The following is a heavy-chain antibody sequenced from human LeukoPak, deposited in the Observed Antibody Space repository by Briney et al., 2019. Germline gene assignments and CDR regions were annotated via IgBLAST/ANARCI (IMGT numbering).Heavy chain of an antibody. D-gene: IGHD3-3*01. V-gene: IGHV1-18*01. J-gene: IGHJ6*03. Sequence: ASVKVSCKASGYTFTSYGISWGRQAPGQGLEWMGWISAYNGNTNYAQKLQGRVTMTTDTSTSTAYMELRSLRSDDTAVYYCARGCTIFGVAGRYYYMDVWGKGTTVTVSS. CDR2: ISAYNGNT. CDR3: ARGCTIFGVAGRYYYMDV. CDR1: GYTFTSYG.